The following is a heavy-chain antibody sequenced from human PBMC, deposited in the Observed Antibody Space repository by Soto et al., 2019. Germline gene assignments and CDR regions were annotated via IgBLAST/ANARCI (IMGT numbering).Heavy chain of an antibody. CDR2: ISSSSSYI. CDR3: AGDPSDLRETDQNFPH. Sequence: LDWAGGGVSCSLESRYGVREARGAGRGWGSIISSSSSYIYYANSVKGRFTISRDNAKNSLYLQMNSLRAADTAVYYCAGDPSDLRETDQNFPHRGQGPLV. CDR1: GVSCSLES. J-gene: IGHJ1*01. V-gene: IGHV3-21*01. D-gene: IGHD4-17*01.